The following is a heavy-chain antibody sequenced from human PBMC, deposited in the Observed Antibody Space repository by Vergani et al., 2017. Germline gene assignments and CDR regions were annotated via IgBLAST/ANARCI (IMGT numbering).Heavy chain of an antibody. CDR1: GYSISSGYY. J-gene: IGHJ3*02. D-gene: IGHD2-15*01. Sequence: QVQLQESGPGLVKPSETLSLTCAVSGYSISSGYYWGWIRQPPGKGLEWIGSIYHSGSTYYNPSLKSRVTISVDTSKNQFSLKLSSVTAADTAVYYCARADIVVVVAAAGAFDIWGQGTMVTVSS. CDR2: IYHSGST. V-gene: IGHV4-38-2*01. CDR3: ARADIVVVVAAAGAFDI.